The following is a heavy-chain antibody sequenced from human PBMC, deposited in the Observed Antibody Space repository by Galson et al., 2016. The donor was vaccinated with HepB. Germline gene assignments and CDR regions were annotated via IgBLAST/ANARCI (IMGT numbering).Heavy chain of an antibody. CDR1: GGSISSSSYY. J-gene: IGHJ4*02. CDR2: IYYSGST. CDR3: ARLLYYYDTSGIYYFDY. Sequence: ETLSLTCTVSGGSISSSSYYWGWIRQPPGKGLEWIASIYYSGSTYYNPSLKSRVTISVDTSKNQFSLKLISVTAADTAVYYCARLLYYYDTSGIYYFDYWGQGTLVTVSS. D-gene: IGHD3-22*01. V-gene: IGHV4-39*01.